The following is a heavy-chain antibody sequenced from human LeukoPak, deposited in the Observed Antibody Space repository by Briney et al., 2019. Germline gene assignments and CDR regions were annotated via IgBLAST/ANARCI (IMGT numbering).Heavy chain of an antibody. CDR1: GFTFSSYA. CDR3: AKAVTGYWYFDL. CDR2: ITGGGGST. D-gene: IGHD7-27*01. Sequence: GGSLRLSCAASGFTFSSYAMSWVRQAPGKGLEWVSGITGGGGSTYYADSVKGRFTISRDNSKNTLYLQMNSLRAEDTAEYYCAKAVTGYWYFDLWGRGTLVTVSS. J-gene: IGHJ2*01. V-gene: IGHV3-23*01.